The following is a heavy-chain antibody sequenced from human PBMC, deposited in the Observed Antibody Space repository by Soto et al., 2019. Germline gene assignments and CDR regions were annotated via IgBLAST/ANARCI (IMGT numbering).Heavy chain of an antibody. Sequence: QVQLVQSGAEVKKPGASVKVSCKASGYTFTGYYMHWVRQAPGQGLEWMGWINPNSGGTNYAQKFQGWVTMTRDTSISTAYMELSRLRSDDTAVYYCAKGKADIVLMVYAIWEDYFDYWGQGTLVTVSS. CDR2: INPNSGGT. CDR1: GYTFTGYY. CDR3: AKGKADIVLMVYAIWEDYFDY. D-gene: IGHD2-8*01. J-gene: IGHJ4*02. V-gene: IGHV1-2*04.